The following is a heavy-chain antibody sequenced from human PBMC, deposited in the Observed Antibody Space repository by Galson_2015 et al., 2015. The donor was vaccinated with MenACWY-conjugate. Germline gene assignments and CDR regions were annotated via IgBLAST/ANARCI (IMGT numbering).Heavy chain of an antibody. Sequence: CAASGITFSRCGMNWVRQAPGKGLEWISYISPGGGTKYYADSAKGRFTISRDDAENSLFLQLSSLRDEDTAVYYCSWGRNPTVNSMFLDYWGRGTQVIVSS. J-gene: IGHJ4*02. CDR3: SWGRNPTVNSMFLDY. D-gene: IGHD3-10*02. V-gene: IGHV3-48*02. CDR2: ISPGGGTK. CDR1: GITFSRCG.